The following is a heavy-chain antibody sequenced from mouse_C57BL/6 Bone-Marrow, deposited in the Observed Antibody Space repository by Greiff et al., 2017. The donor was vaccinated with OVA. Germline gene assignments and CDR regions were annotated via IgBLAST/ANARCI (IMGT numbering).Heavy chain of an antibody. V-gene: IGHV1-19*01. J-gene: IGHJ3*01. D-gene: IGHD1-1*01. CDR3: ARSIALYYYSSSPFAY. Sequence: EVQLQQSGPVLVKPGASVKMSCKASGYTFTDYYMNWVKQSHGKSLEWIGVINPYNGGTSYNQKFKGKATLTVDKSSSTAYMELNSLASEDSAVYYCARSIALYYYSSSPFAYWGRGTLVTVSA. CDR2: INPYNGGT. CDR1: GYTFTDYY.